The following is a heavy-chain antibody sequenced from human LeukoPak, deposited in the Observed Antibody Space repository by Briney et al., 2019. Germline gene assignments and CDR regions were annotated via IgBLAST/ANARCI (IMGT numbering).Heavy chain of an antibody. Sequence: GRSLRLSCAGSGFTFSSYWMHWVRQAPGKGLVWVSRINSDGSSTSYADSVKGRFTISRDNAKNTLYLQMNSLRAQDTAVYYCASIPGYSSSFDAWGQGTLVTVSS. CDR1: GFTFSSYW. CDR3: ASIPGYSSSFDA. D-gene: IGHD6-13*01. J-gene: IGHJ4*02. V-gene: IGHV3-74*01. CDR2: INSDGSST.